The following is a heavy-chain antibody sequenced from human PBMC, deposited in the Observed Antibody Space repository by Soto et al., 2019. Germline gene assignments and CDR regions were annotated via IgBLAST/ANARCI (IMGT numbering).Heavy chain of an antibody. CDR2: INYGGST. J-gene: IGHJ4*02. CDR1: GGSVNTVGVY. CDR3: AGRYGSGSYYPLGY. D-gene: IGHD3-10*01. V-gene: IGHV4-61*08. Sequence: PSETLSLTCTASGGSVNTVGVYWTWIRQTPGKGLEWLGYINYGGSTEYNPSLKSRLTISIDTSRNQFSLKLSSVTAADTAVYYCAGRYGSGSYYPLGYWGQGTLVTVS.